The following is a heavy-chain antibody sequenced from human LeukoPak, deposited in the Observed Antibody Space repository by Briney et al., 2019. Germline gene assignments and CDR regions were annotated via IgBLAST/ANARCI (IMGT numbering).Heavy chain of an antibody. CDR2: ISVYNGNT. CDR3: ATYSDSGGLCFGY. J-gene: IGHJ4*02. Sequence: ASVKVSCKASGYTFTNYGVSWVRQAPGQGLEWMGWISVYNGNTNYAQKLQDRVTMTTDTSTSTAYMELRSLRSDDTAMYYCATYSDSGGLCFGYWGQGTLVTVSS. CDR1: GYTFTNYG. V-gene: IGHV1-18*01. D-gene: IGHD3-22*01.